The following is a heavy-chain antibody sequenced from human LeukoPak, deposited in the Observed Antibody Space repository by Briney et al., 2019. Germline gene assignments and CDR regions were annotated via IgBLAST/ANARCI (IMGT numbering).Heavy chain of an antibody. D-gene: IGHD2-2*01. CDR1: GFTFSSYG. Sequence: GGSLRLSCAPSGFTFSSYGMHWVRQAPGKGLEWVAFIRYDGSNKYYADSVKGRFTISRDNSKNTLYLQMNSLRAEDTAVYYCAKVKSTSPTMYYFDYWGQGTLVTVSS. J-gene: IGHJ4*02. CDR2: IRYDGSNK. V-gene: IGHV3-30*02. CDR3: AKVKSTSPTMYYFDY.